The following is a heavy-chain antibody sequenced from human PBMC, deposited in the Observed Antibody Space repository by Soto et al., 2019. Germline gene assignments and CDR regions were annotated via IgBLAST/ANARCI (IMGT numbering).Heavy chain of an antibody. V-gene: IGHV1-46*01. CDR1: RYTFTSYY. CDR3: ARDRARIAAAVHYYYYGMDV. Sequence: ASVKASCQAPRYTFTSYYMHWARHAPQQGLECMGMINPIGGSTSYEQKFQGRVTMTRNTSTSTVYMELSSLRSEDTAVYYCARDRARIAAAVHYYYYGMDVWGQGPTVTVSS. D-gene: IGHD6-13*01. J-gene: IGHJ6*02. CDR2: INPIGGST.